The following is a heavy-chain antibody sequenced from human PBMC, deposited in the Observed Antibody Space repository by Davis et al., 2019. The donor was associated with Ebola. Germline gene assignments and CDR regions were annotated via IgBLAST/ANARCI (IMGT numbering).Heavy chain of an antibody. Sequence: PSETLSLTCAVYGGSFSGHYWSWIRQSPGKGLEWIGEINHRGSTNYNPSLRSRVTISIDTPKNQFSLKLSSVTAADTGVYYCARGVDSSVSCYGYWGQGTLVTVSS. V-gene: IGHV4-34*01. J-gene: IGHJ4*02. CDR2: INHRGST. CDR3: ARGVDSSVSCYGY. CDR1: GGSFSGHY. D-gene: IGHD2-2*01.